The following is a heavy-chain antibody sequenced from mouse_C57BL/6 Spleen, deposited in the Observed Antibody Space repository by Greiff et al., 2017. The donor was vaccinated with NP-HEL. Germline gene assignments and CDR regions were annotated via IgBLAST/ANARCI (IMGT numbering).Heavy chain of an antibody. CDR2: INPSTGGT. Sequence: VQLKESGPELVKPGASVKISCKASGYSFTGYYMNWVKQSPEKSLEWIGEINPSTGGTTYNQKFKAKATLTVDKSSSTAYMQLKSLTSEDSAVYYCAKTMVKRAMDYWGQGTSVTVSS. V-gene: IGHV1-42*01. D-gene: IGHD2-2*01. CDR1: GYSFTGYY. CDR3: AKTMVKRAMDY. J-gene: IGHJ4*01.